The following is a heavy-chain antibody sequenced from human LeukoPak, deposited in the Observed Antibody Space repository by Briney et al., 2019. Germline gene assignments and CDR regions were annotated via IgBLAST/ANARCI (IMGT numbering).Heavy chain of an antibody. J-gene: IGHJ6*03. D-gene: IGHD3-16*01. Sequence: GGSLRLSCAASGFTFSSYSMNWVRQTPGKGLEWVSGITWNSDNIEYADSVKGRFTISRDNAKNSLYLQMNSLRAEDMALYYCAKGGGGRLIYYYYMDVWGKGTTVTVSS. CDR2: ITWNSDNI. CDR3: AKGGGGRLIYYYYMDV. V-gene: IGHV3-9*03. CDR1: GFTFSSYS.